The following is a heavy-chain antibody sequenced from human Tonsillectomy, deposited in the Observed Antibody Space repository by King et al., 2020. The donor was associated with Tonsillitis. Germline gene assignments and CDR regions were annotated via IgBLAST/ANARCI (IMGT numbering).Heavy chain of an antibody. J-gene: IGHJ6*02. CDR2: FDPEEGET. D-gene: IGHD2-2*01. CDR3: ASGVVVTAGAEKYHYYTMDV. Sequence: VQLVQSGAEVKKPGASVKVSCKVSGYILSELSIHWVRQTPGKGLEWMGGFDPEEGETIYAQKFQGRVTMTEDTSTDTAYMELSSLRSDETAVYFCASGVVVTAGAEKYHYYTMDVWGQGTTVTVSS. V-gene: IGHV1-24*01. CDR1: GYILSELS.